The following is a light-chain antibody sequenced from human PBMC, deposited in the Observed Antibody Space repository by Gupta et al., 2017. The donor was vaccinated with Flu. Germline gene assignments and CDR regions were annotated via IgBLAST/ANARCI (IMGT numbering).Light chain of an antibody. CDR1: QSASTY. CDR3: QQGYHWPT. CDR2: DVS. J-gene: IGKJ4*01. Sequence: EILLTQSPATLSFSPGERATLSCRASQSASTYFAWYQQKPGQAPRLLIYDVSKRVAGIPARFSGSWSGTDFTLTISSLEPEDFAVYYCQQGYHWPTFGGGTKVEIK. V-gene: IGKV3-11*01.